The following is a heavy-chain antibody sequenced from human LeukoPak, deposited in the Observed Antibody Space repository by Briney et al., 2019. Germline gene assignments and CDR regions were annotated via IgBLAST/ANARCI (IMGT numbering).Heavy chain of an antibody. CDR1: GYTFTGYY. J-gene: IGHJ6*02. D-gene: IGHD5-24*01. CDR2: INPNSGGT. CDR3: ARRRDDYYYGMDV. V-gene: IGHV1-2*02. Sequence: ASVKVSCKASGYTFTGYYMHWVRQAPGQGLEWMGWINPNSGGTNYAQKFQGRVTMTRDTSISTAYMELSRLRSDDTAVYYCARRRDDYYYGMDVWGQGTTVTVSS.